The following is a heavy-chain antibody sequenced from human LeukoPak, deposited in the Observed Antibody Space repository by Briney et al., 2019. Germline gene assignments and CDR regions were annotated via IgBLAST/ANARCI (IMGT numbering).Heavy chain of an antibody. V-gene: IGHV1-2*02. CDR1: GYTFTGYY. CDR2: INPNSGGT. Sequence: GASVKVSCKAPGYTFTGYYMHWVRQAPGQGLEWMGWINPNSGGTNYAQKFQGRVTMTRDTSISTAYMELSRLRSDDTAVYYCARIDRLIGFPPRTSDYGDYDYWGQGTLVTVSS. CDR3: ARIDRLIGFPPRTSDYGDYDY. D-gene: IGHD4-17*01. J-gene: IGHJ4*02.